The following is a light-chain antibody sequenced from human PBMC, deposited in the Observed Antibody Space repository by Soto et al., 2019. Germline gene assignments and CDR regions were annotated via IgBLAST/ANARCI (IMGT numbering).Light chain of an antibody. CDR3: QSYDSSLSGYV. J-gene: IGLJ1*01. Sequence: QAVVTQPPSVSGAPGQRVTISCTGSSSNIGASYGVHWYQQLPGTAPKLLIYGNTDRPSGVPDRFSGSKSGASASLAITGLQAEDEADYYCQSYDSSLSGYVFGTGTKVTVL. CDR1: SSNIGASYG. V-gene: IGLV1-40*03. CDR2: GNT.